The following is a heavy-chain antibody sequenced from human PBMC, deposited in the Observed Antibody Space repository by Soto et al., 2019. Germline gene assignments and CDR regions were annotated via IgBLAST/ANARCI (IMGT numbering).Heavy chain of an antibody. CDR1: GFTFSGSA. CDR3: TRHEDYYGSGSYFLNYYYYYMDV. V-gene: IGHV3-73*01. Sequence: GGSMRLSCAASGFTFSGSAMHWVRQASGKGLEWVGRIRSKANSYATAYAASVKGRFTISRDDSKNTAYLQMNSLKTEDTAVYYCTRHEDYYGSGSYFLNYYYYYMDVWGKGTTVTVSS. CDR2: IRSKANSYAT. J-gene: IGHJ6*03. D-gene: IGHD3-10*01.